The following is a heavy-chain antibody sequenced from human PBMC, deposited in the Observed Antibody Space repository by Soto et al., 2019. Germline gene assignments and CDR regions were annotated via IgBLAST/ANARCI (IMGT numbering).Heavy chain of an antibody. V-gene: IGHV4-4*02. Sequence: QVQLQESGPGLVKPSWILSLTCAVSGGSLTTFNWWSWVRQPPGKGLEWIGEIHHIGTTNYNPSLDSRVTISLDKSRNHFSLTLISVTAADSAVYYCARTEAGAFHIWGQGKMITVSS. CDR1: GGSLTTFNW. J-gene: IGHJ3*02. D-gene: IGHD3-10*01. CDR2: IHHIGTT. CDR3: ARTEAGAFHI.